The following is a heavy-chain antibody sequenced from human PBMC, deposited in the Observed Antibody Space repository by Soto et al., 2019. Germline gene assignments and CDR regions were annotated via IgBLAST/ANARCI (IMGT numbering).Heavy chain of an antibody. CDR3: ARDCSGGSCSIDY. CDR1: GGSISSSSYY. Sequence: QLQLQESGPGLVKPSETLSLTCTVSGGSISSSSYYWGWIRQPPGKGLEWIGSIYYSGSTYYNPSLKSRVTISVDTSKNQFSLKLSSVTVADTAVYYCARDCSGGSCSIDYCGQGTLVTVSS. V-gene: IGHV4-39*02. D-gene: IGHD2-15*01. J-gene: IGHJ4*02. CDR2: IYYSGST.